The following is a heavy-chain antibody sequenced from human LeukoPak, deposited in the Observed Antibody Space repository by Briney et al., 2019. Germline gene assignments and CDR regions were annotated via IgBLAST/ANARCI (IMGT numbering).Heavy chain of an antibody. V-gene: IGHV3-7*01. D-gene: IGHD3-16*01. CDR1: GLTFSSFW. CDR2: IKYDGNEK. J-gene: IGHJ6*03. CDR3: VSGGHMDA. Sequence: GGSLRLSCAVSGLTFSSFWMSWGRQAPGKGLEWVANIKYDGNEKNYVDSVKGRFTISRDNAENSLYLQMNSLRAEDTAVYYCVSGGHMDAWGKGTTVTVSS.